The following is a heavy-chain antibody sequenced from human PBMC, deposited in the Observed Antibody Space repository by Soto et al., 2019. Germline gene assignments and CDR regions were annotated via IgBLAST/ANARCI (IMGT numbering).Heavy chain of an antibody. CDR2: ISYDGSNK. J-gene: IGHJ6*02. Sequence: QVQLVESGGGVVQPGRSLRLSCAASGFTFRNYAMHWVRQAPGKGLECVAVISYDGSNKFYRDYVKGRFTISRDNSKNTLDVQINSLRYEDTAVYYCARGDREDIAVVVGVRPGEYGVDVWGQGTTVTVSS. D-gene: IGHD2-15*01. CDR3: ARGDREDIAVVVGVRPGEYGVDV. CDR1: GFTFRNYA. V-gene: IGHV3-30-3*01.